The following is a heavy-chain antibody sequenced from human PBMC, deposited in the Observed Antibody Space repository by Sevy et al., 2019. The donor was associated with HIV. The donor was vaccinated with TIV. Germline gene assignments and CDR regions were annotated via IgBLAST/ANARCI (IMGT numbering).Heavy chain of an antibody. CDR2: IKQDGSEK. CDR3: ARDRYYGDYVGAFHI. V-gene: IGHV3-7*01. D-gene: IGHD4-17*01. Sequence: GGSLRLSCAASGFTFSSYWMSWVRQAPGKGLEWVANIKQDGSEKYYVDSVKGRFTISRDNAKNSLYLQMNSLRAEDTAVYYCARDRYYGDYVGAFHILGQGTMVTVSS. J-gene: IGHJ3*02. CDR1: GFTFSSYW.